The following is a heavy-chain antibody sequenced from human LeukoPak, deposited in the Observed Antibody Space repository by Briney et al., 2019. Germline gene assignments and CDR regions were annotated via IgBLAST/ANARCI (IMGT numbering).Heavy chain of an antibody. D-gene: IGHD2-15*01. J-gene: IGHJ4*02. Sequence: ASVKVSCKASGYTFTSYAMHWVRQAPGQRLEWMGWINAGNGNTKYSQKFQGRVTITADKSTSTAYMELSSLRSEDTAVYYCASRYCSGGSCKLDYWGQGTLVTVSS. CDR1: GYTFTSYA. CDR3: ASRYCSGGSCKLDY. CDR2: INAGNGNT. V-gene: IGHV1-3*01.